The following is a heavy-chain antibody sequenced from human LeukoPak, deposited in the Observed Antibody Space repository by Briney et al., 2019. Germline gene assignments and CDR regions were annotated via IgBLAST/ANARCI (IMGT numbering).Heavy chain of an antibody. CDR3: ARDAYIWGSYRPTLDY. V-gene: IGHV1-18*04. J-gene: IGHJ4*02. CDR1: GYTFTGYY. Sequence: ASVKVSCKASGYTFTGYYMHWVRQAPGQGLEWMGWISAYNGNTNYAQKLQGRVTMTTDTSTSTAYMELRSLRSDDTAVYYCARDAYIWGSYRPTLDYWGQGTLVTVSS. CDR2: ISAYNGNT. D-gene: IGHD3-16*02.